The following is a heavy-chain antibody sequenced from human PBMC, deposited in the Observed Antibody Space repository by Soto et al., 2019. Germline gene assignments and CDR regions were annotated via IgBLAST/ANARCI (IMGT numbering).Heavy chain of an antibody. J-gene: IGHJ5*02. CDR1: GYTFTSYG. Sequence: ASVKVSCKASGYTFTSYGISWVRQAPGQGLEWMGWISAYNGNTNYAQKLQGRVTMTTDTSTSTAYMELRSLRSDDTAVYYCARANYDFWSGYGTKFDPWGQGXLVTVYS. D-gene: IGHD3-3*01. CDR3: ARANYDFWSGYGTKFDP. CDR2: ISAYNGNT. V-gene: IGHV1-18*01.